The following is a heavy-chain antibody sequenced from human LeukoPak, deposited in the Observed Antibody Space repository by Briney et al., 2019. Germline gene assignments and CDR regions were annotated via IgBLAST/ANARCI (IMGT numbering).Heavy chain of an antibody. D-gene: IGHD3-3*01. CDR2: ISSNGSTI. CDR3: ARGVAPHSYYYYDIDV. J-gene: IGHJ6*02. V-gene: IGHV3-11*01. CDR1: GFSFSDYY. Sequence: GASMRPSCAASGFSFSDYYMSWIRQAPGKVLELVSYISSNGSTIYYADSVKGRFTISRDNAKNSLYLQMNSLRAEDTAVYYCARGVAPHSYYYYDIDVWGQGTTVTVSS.